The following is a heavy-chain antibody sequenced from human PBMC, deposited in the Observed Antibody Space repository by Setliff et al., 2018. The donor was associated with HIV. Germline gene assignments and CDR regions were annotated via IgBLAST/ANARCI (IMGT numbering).Heavy chain of an antibody. D-gene: IGHD2-8*01. J-gene: IGHJ4*02. Sequence: ASVKVSCKTSGYTFTRYDIHWVRQATGQGLEWMGWMNPYTGDAGFAQKFQDRVAMTRNTSISTTYMGLSSLRSEDTAVYYCARGFMSIRVLTPFDYWGQGTLVTVS. CDR1: GYTFTRYD. CDR2: MNPYTGDA. V-gene: IGHV1-8*01. CDR3: ARGFMSIRVLTPFDY.